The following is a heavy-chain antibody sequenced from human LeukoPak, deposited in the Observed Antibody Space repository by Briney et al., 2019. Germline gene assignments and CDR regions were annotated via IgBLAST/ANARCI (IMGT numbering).Heavy chain of an antibody. D-gene: IGHD3-3*01. J-gene: IGHJ6*02. CDR1: GYTFTGYY. CDR3: ARDRTDLPPGTYYYGMDV. V-gene: IGHV1-46*01. Sequence: ASVKVSCKASGYTFTGYYMHWVRQAPGQGLEWMGIINPSGGSTSYAQKFQGRVTMTRDTSTSTVYMELSSLRSEDTAVYYCARDRTDLPPGTYYYGMDVWGQGTTVTVSS. CDR2: INPSGGST.